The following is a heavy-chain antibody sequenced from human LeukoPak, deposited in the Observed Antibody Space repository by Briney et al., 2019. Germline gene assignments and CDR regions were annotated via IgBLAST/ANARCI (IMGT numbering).Heavy chain of an antibody. CDR1: GLTLSSYA. CDR2: ISGSGGST. D-gene: IGHD5-24*01. V-gene: IGHV3-23*01. CDR3: AKGHPEMATLGPLDY. J-gene: IGHJ4*02. Sequence: GGSLTLSCAASGLTLSSYAMSWVRQAPGGGVEWVSAISGSGGSTYYADSEEGRFTISGDNSKNTLYLQVNCLRAEDTAVYYCAKGHPEMATLGPLDYWGQGTLVTVSS.